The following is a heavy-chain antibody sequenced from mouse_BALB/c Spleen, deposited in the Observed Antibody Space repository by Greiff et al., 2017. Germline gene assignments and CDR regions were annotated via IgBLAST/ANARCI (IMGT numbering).Heavy chain of an antibody. CDR3: TRLVYQYYYAMDY. Sequence: EVKLVESGGGLVQPGGSLRLSCATSGFTFTDYYMSWVRQTPGKALEWLGVIRNKANGYTTDYSASVKGRFTISGDNSKTVLYLQMNTLRAEDSATYYGTRLVYQYYYAMDYWGQGTSVTVSA. V-gene: IGHV7-3*02. CDR1: GFTFTDYY. J-gene: IGHJ4*01. CDR2: IRNKANGYTT. D-gene: IGHD2-10*02.